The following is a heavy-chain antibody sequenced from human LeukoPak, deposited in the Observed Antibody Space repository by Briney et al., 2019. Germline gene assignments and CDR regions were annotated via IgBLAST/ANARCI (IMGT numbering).Heavy chain of an antibody. CDR2: IYYSGST. CDR3: ARHLSHWGSYRYPLDY. CDR1: GGSISSSSYY. D-gene: IGHD3-16*02. V-gene: IGHV4-39*01. Sequence: SETLSLTCTVSGGSISSSSYYWGWIRQPPGEGLEWIGSIYYSGSTYYNPSLKSRVTISVDTSKNQFSLKLSSVTAADTAVYYCARHLSHWGSYRYPLDYWGQGTLVTVSS. J-gene: IGHJ4*02.